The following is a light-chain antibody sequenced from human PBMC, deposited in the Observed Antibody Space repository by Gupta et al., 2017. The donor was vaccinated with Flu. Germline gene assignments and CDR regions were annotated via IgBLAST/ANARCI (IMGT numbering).Light chain of an antibody. CDR1: QGISNS. J-gene: IGKJ3*01. V-gene: IGKV1-27*01. Sequence: DIQMTQSPSSLSASVGDRVTITCRASQGISNSLAWYQQKPGKVPKLLIYGASTLQSGVPSRFSGSGSGTDFTLTISSLQPEDVATYYCQMYNSAPIFTFGPGTKVDIK. CDR3: QMYNSAPIFT. CDR2: GAS.